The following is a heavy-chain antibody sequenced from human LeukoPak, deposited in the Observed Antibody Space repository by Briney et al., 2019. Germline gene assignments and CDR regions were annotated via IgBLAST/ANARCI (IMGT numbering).Heavy chain of an antibody. D-gene: IGHD2-8*02. J-gene: IGHJ4*02. V-gene: IGHV3-30*04. CDR1: GYTFTSYN. CDR3: AREGRVGPPGGGAFDS. CDR2: ISSNGRDT. Sequence: PGGSLRLSCSASGYTFTSYNMHWVRQAPGKGLEWVASISSNGRDTSYASSLRGRFNIYRDSSDITMYLQSDSLKDGDTAIYYCAREGRVGPPGGGAFDSWGLGTLVIVSS.